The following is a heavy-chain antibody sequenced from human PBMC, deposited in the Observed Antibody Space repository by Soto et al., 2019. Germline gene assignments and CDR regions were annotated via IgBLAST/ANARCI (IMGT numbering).Heavy chain of an antibody. CDR1: GDSISRFY. D-gene: IGHD6-19*01. Sequence: SETLSLTCTVSGDSISRFYWSWIRQPPGKGLEWLGYISYSGSTNYSPALRSRVTISADTSKNQFSLKLNAVTAADTAVYYCARDDSTGGFDFWGQGALVTVSS. CDR3: ARDDSTGGFDF. J-gene: IGHJ4*02. CDR2: ISYSGST. V-gene: IGHV4-59*01.